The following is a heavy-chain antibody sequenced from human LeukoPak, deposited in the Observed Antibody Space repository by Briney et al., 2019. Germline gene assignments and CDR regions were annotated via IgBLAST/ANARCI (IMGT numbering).Heavy chain of an antibody. CDR2: ISSSSSYI. CDR1: GFTFSSYS. V-gene: IGHV3-21*04. D-gene: IGHD6-19*01. CDR3: AKPTAVAGRGGRKGCLAYFDY. Sequence: PGGSLRLSCAASGFTFSSYSMNWVRQAPGKGLEWVSSISSSSSYIYYADSVKGRFTISRDNSKNTLYLQMNSLRAEDTAVYYCAKPTAVAGRGGRKGCLAYFDYWGQGTLVTVSS. J-gene: IGHJ4*02.